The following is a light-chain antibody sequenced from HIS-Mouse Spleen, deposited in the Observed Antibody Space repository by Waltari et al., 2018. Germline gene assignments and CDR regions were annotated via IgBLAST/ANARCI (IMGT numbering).Light chain of an antibody. Sequence: SYELTQPPSVSVSPGQTARIPCSGDALPKQYAYWYQQKPGQAPVLVIYKDSERPSGIPERFSGSRSGTTVTLTISGVQAEDEADYYCQSADSSGTYVVFGGGTKLTVL. V-gene: IGLV3-25*03. J-gene: IGLJ2*01. CDR3: QSADSSGTYVV. CDR1: ALPKQY. CDR2: KDS.